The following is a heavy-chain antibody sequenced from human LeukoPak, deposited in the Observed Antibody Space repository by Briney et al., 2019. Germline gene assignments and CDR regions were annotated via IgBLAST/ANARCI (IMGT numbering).Heavy chain of an antibody. CDR3: ARGMKWAYYYDCSGRRDDAFDI. V-gene: IGHV4-34*01. Sequence: PSETLSLTCAVYGGSFSGYYWSWIRQPPGKGLEWIGEINHSGSTNYNPSLKSRVTISVDTSKNQFSLKLSSVTAADTAVYYCARGMKWAYYYDCSGRRDDAFDIWGQGTMVTVSS. CDR1: GGSFSGYY. CDR2: INHSGST. J-gene: IGHJ3*02. D-gene: IGHD3-22*01.